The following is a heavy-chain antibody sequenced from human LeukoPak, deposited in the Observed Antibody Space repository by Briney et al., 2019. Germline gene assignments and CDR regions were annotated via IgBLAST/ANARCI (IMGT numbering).Heavy chain of an antibody. Sequence: GGSLRLSCAASGFTFSSYWMSWVRQAPGKGLEWVANIKQDGSEKYYVDSVKGRFTVSRDNAKNSLYLQMNSLRAEDTAVYYCAGDGVDTRGVTIFGVVTTAYYYGMDVWGQGTTVTVSS. CDR2: IKQDGSEK. V-gene: IGHV3-7*01. D-gene: IGHD3-3*01. J-gene: IGHJ6*02. CDR1: GFTFSSYW. CDR3: AGDGVDTRGVTIFGVVTTAYYYGMDV.